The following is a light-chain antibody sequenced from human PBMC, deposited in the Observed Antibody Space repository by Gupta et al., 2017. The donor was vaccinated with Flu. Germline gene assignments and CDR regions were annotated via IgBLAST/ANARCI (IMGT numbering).Light chain of an antibody. V-gene: IGKV2-30*01. CDR3: FQQSKCSYT. CDR1: RSVGYDDSDY. Sequence: PVDFGPPAFSSSSSSRSVGYDDSDYLVWFLQQPAEPPMLLIYKEVTSEAWVPSSFSGGGSGANFTPLISSREADEVVVYYCFQQSKCSYTFGQGTKVDIK. J-gene: IGKJ1*01. CDR2: KEV.